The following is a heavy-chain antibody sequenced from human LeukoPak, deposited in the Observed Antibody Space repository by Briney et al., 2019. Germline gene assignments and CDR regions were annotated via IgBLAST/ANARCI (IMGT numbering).Heavy chain of an antibody. Sequence: SETLSLTCTVSGGSISSSSYYWGWIRQPPGKGLEWIGSIYYSGSTYYNPSLKSRVTVSVDTSKNQFSLKLSSVTAADTAVSYCARDSMITFGGTHYMDVWGKGTTVTVSS. CDR1: GGSISSSSYY. D-gene: IGHD3-16*01. J-gene: IGHJ6*03. CDR2: IYYSGST. V-gene: IGHV4-39*07. CDR3: ARDSMITFGGTHYMDV.